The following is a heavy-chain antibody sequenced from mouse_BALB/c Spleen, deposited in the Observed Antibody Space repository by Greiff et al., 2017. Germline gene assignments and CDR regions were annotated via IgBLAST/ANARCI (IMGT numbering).Heavy chain of an antibody. CDR2: INPSSGYT. D-gene: IGHD2-14*01. Sequence: VQLVESGAELARPGASVKMSCKASGYTFTSYTMHWVKQRPGQGLEWIGYINPSSGYTNYNQKFKDKATLTADKSSSTAYMQLSSLTSEDSAVYYCARNYRYDPDYWGQGTTLTVSS. V-gene: IGHV1-4*01. J-gene: IGHJ2*01. CDR3: ARNYRYDPDY. CDR1: GYTFTSYT.